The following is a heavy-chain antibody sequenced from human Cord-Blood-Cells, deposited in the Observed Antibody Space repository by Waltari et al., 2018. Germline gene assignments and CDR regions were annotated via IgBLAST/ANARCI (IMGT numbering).Heavy chain of an antibody. CDR2: IYHSGST. CDR1: GYSISSGYY. D-gene: IGHD6-13*01. J-gene: IGHJ2*01. Sequence: QVQLQESGPGLVKPSETLSLTCTVSGYSISSGYYWGWIRQPPGKGLEWIGSIYHSGSTYYNPSLKSRVTISVDTSKNQFSLKLSSVTAADMAVYYCALTTPGIAAAGIGYFDLWGRGTLVTVSS. CDR3: ALTTPGIAAAGIGYFDL. V-gene: IGHV4-38-2*02.